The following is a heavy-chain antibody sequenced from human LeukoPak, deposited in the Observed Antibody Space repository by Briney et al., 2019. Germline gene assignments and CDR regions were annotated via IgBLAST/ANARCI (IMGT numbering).Heavy chain of an antibody. J-gene: IGHJ4*02. CDR2: ISGSGGSI. D-gene: IGHD3-10*01. CDR1: GFTFSNYA. Sequence: PGGSLRLSCAASGFTFSNYAMNWVRQAPGKGLEWVSGISGSGGSIYYADSVKGRLTVSRDKSKNTLYLQLDSLRAEDTAVYYCARGSITLIRGVRGPFDYWGQGILVTVSS. CDR3: ARGSITLIRGVRGPFDY. V-gene: IGHV3-23*01.